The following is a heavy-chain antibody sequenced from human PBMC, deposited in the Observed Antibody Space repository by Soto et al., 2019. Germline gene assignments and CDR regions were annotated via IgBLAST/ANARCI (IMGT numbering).Heavy chain of an antibody. D-gene: IGHD2-15*01. CDR2: INPNSGGT. J-gene: IGHJ6*02. CDR1: GYTFTSYA. V-gene: IGHV1-2*04. Sequence: GASVKVSCKASGYTFTSYAMHWVRQAPGQRLEWMGWINPNSGGTNYAQKFQGWVTMTRDTSISTAYMELSRLRSDDTAVYYCARGFEVVAAPVDYYYGMDVWGQGTTVTVSS. CDR3: ARGFEVVAAPVDYYYGMDV.